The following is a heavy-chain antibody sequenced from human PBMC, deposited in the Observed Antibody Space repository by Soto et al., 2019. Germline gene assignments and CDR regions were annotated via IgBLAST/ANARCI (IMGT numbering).Heavy chain of an antibody. J-gene: IGHJ6*02. CDR3: ARGGLASSWYVEPNYYYGMDV. CDR1: GYTFTSYA. Sequence: QVQLVQSGAEVKKPGASVKVSCKASGYTFTSYAMHWERQAPGQRLEWMGWINAGNGNTKYSQKFQGRVTITRDTSASTAYMELSSLRSEDTAVYYCARGGLASSWYVEPNYYYGMDVWGQGTTVTVSS. D-gene: IGHD6-13*01. V-gene: IGHV1-3*01. CDR2: INAGNGNT.